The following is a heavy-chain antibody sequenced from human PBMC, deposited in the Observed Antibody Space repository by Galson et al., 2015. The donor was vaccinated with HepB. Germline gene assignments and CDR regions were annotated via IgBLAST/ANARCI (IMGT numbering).Heavy chain of an antibody. CDR3: AKAAGSGSPYYYYYGMDV. CDR2: ISWNSGSI. D-gene: IGHD3-10*01. CDR1: GFTFDDYA. J-gene: IGHJ6*02. Sequence: SLRLSCAASGFTFDDYAMHWVRQAPGKGLEWVSGISWNSGSIGYADSVKGRFTISRDNAKNSLYLQMNSLRAEDTALYYCAKAAGSGSPYYYYYGMDVWGQGTTVTVSS. V-gene: IGHV3-9*01.